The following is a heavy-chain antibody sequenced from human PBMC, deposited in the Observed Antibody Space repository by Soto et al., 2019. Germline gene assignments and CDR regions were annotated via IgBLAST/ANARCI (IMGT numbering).Heavy chain of an antibody. CDR1: GYTFTNYA. CDR3: ARTGFYGSGSRPYYFDS. D-gene: IGHD3-10*01. Sequence: QVQLVQSGAEVKKPGASVKVSCKASGYTFTNYAIAWVRQAPGQGLEWMGWISAYNGNTNYAQKLQGRVTMTTDTSTSTVYMELRSLRSADTAVYYCARTGFYGSGSRPYYFDSWGQGTLVTVSS. J-gene: IGHJ4*02. CDR2: ISAYNGNT. V-gene: IGHV1-18*01.